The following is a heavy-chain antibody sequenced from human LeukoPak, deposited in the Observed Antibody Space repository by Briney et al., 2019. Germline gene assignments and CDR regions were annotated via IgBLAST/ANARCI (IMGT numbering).Heavy chain of an antibody. D-gene: IGHD2-2*01. CDR2: IYHSGSM. CDR1: GGSINSSDYY. Sequence: PSETLSLTCTVSGGSINSSDYYWGWIRQPPGKGLEWIGSIYHSGSMYASLKSRVTISVDTSKNQFSLKMSSVTAADTAMYYCAREYYPAREDYCSSATCPFDYWGQGTLVTVSS. CDR3: AREYYPAREDYCSSATCPFDY. V-gene: IGHV4-39*02. J-gene: IGHJ4*02.